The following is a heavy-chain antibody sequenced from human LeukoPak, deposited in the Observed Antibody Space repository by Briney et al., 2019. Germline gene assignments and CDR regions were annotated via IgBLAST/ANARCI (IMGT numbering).Heavy chain of an antibody. D-gene: IGHD6-13*01. V-gene: IGHV4-39*01. J-gene: IGHJ4*02. CDR3: ASGDLAAAGPFDY. Sequence: SETLSLTCTVSGGSISSSSYYWGWIRQPPGKGLEWIGSIYYSGSTYYNPSLKSRVTISVDTSKNQFSLKLSSVTAADTAVYYCASGDLAAAGPFDYWGQGTLVTVSS. CDR2: IYYSGST. CDR1: GGSISSSSYY.